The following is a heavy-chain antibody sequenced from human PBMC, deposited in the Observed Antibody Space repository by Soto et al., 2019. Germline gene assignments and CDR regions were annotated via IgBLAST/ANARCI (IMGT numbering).Heavy chain of an antibody. CDR3: ARLGYCTGTSCYTFDS. Sequence: PGESLKISCQGSGYSFTSYWIGWVRQRPGKGLEWMGRINPRDSYTPYSPSFQGHVTISTDKSFSTAYLQWSGLKASDTAMYYCARLGYCTGTSCYTFDSGGQGTRVTVSS. J-gene: IGHJ4*02. CDR1: GYSFTSYW. V-gene: IGHV5-10-1*01. D-gene: IGHD2-2*02. CDR2: INPRDSYT.